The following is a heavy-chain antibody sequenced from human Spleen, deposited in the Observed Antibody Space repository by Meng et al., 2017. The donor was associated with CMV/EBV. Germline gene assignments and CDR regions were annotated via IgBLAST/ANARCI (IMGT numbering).Heavy chain of an antibody. CDR2: ISYDANNT. CDR3: VRDLPKSGLWACDI. Sequence: GGSLRLSCAASGFTFSSYALHWVRQAPGKGLEWVAVISYDANNTYYADSVKGRFTISRDNSKNTLYLQMNSLRAEDTAVYYCVRDLPKSGLWACDIWGQGTMVTVSS. V-gene: IGHV3-30-3*01. J-gene: IGHJ3*02. D-gene: IGHD3-3*01. CDR1: GFTFSSYA.